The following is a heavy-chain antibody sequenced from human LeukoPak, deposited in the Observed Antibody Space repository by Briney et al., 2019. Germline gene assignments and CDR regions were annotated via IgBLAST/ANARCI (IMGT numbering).Heavy chain of an antibody. CDR3: ARENSGYDR. CDR2: IYYSGST. V-gene: IGHV4-39*07. D-gene: IGHD5-12*01. Sequence: SETLSLTCTVSGGSISSSSYYWGWIRQPPGKGLEWMGSIYYSGSTYYNPSLKSRATISVDTSKNQFSLKLSSVTAADTAVYYCARENSGYDRWGQGTLVTVSS. CDR1: GGSISSSSYY. J-gene: IGHJ5*02.